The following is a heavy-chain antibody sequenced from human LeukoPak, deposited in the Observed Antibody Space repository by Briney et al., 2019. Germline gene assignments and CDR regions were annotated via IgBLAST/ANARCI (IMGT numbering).Heavy chain of an antibody. CDR2: VGGDDRT. Sequence: GGSLRLSCAASGFTLGGNAMSWVRQAPGRGLEWVSGVGGDDRTHYADSVRGRFTISRDNSMSTVSLDMNRLRVEDTAVYYCAKDLSWWAAADHWGQGALVTVAS. V-gene: IGHV3-23*01. CDR1: GFTLGGNA. D-gene: IGHD2-15*01. CDR3: AKDLSWWAAADH. J-gene: IGHJ1*01.